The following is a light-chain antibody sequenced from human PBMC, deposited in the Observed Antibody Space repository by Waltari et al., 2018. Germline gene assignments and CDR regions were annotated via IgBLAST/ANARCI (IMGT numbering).Light chain of an antibody. CDR1: SGSLASNY. V-gene: IGLV6-57*04. CDR3: QSYNSSNVI. J-gene: IGLJ2*01. CDR2: EDN. Sequence: NFILNQTHYVSESPGKTLTISCTRSSGSLASNYLQWYQQRPGRAPITVIYEDNERPSGVPDRFSGSIDSSSNSASLTISGLKTEDEADYYCQSYNSSNVIFGGGTKLTVL.